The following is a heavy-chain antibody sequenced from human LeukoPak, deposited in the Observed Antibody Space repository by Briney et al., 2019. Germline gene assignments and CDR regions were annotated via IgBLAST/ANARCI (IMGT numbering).Heavy chain of an antibody. V-gene: IGHV3-20*04. CDR3: ARDEGSGYSFFDY. D-gene: IGHD3-3*01. J-gene: IGHJ4*02. Sequence: GGSLRLSCAASGFTFSSYWMHWVRQVPGKGLEWVSGINWNGGSTGYADSVKGRFTISRENAKNSLYLQMNSLRAEDTAFYYCARDEGSGYSFFDYWGQGSLVTVSS. CDR2: INWNGGST. CDR1: GFTFSSYW.